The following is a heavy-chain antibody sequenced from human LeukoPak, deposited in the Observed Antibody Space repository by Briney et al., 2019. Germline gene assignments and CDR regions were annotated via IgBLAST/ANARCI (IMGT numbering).Heavy chain of an antibody. D-gene: IGHD3-22*01. J-gene: IGHJ4*02. Sequence: GGSLRLSCAASGFTFSSYAMSWVRQAPGKGLGWVSAISGSGGSTYYADSVKGRFTISRDNSKNTLYLQMNSLRAEDTAVYYCAKHYYDSSGYYSTLPLGYWGQGTLVTVSS. CDR2: ISGSGGST. V-gene: IGHV3-23*01. CDR3: AKHYYDSSGYYSTLPLGY. CDR1: GFTFSSYA.